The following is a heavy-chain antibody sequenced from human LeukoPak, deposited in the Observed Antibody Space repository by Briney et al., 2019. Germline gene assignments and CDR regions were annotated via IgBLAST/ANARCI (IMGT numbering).Heavy chain of an antibody. D-gene: IGHD6-13*01. CDR1: GGSFSGYY. Sequence: PSETLSLTCAVYGGSFSGYYWSWIRQPPGKGLEWIGEINHSGSTNYNPSLKSRVTISVDTSKNQFSLKLSSVTAADTAVYYCARGKVRAAAGTSRWFDPWGQGTLVTVSS. CDR3: ARGKVRAAAGTSRWFDP. V-gene: IGHV4-34*01. CDR2: INHSGST. J-gene: IGHJ5*02.